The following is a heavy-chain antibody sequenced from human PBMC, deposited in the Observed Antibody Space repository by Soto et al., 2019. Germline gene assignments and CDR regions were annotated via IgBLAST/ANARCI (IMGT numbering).Heavy chain of an antibody. Sequence: QVQLQESGPGLVKPSQTLSLTCTVSGGSISSGGYYWSWIRQHPGKGLEWIGYIYHSGSTYYNPSLKSRVTISVDTSKNQFSLTLSSVTAADTAVYYCARVSIVVVPAATNNWFDPWGQGTLVTVSS. V-gene: IGHV4-31*03. CDR1: GGSISSGGYY. CDR3: ARVSIVVVPAATNNWFDP. D-gene: IGHD2-2*01. CDR2: IYHSGST. J-gene: IGHJ5*02.